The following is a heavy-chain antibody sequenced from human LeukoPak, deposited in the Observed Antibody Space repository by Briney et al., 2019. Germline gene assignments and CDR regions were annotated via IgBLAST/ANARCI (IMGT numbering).Heavy chain of an antibody. D-gene: IGHD1-26*01. J-gene: IGHJ3*02. CDR1: VYTFTSYD. CDR3: ARGDNDRLGSAFDI. V-gene: IGHV1-8*02. CDR2: MNPNSGNT. Sequence: GASVKVSCKASVYTFTSYDINWVRQATGQGLEWMGWMNPNSGNTGYAQKFQGRVTMTRNTSISTAYMELSSLRSEDTAVYYCARGDNDRLGSAFDIWGKGTMVTVSS.